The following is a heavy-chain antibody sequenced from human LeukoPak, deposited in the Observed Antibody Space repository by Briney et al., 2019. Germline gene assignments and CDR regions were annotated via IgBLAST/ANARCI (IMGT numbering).Heavy chain of an antibody. J-gene: IGHJ6*03. CDR2: ISGSGGST. V-gene: IGHV3-23*01. Sequence: GGSLRLSCAASGFIFSSYAMSWVRQAPGKGLEWVSAISGSGGSTYYADSVKGRFTISRDNSKNTLYLQMNSLRAEDTAVYYCAGGSGWYHYYYYYMDVWGKGTTVTVSS. D-gene: IGHD6-19*01. CDR1: GFIFSSYA. CDR3: AGGSGWYHYYYYYMDV.